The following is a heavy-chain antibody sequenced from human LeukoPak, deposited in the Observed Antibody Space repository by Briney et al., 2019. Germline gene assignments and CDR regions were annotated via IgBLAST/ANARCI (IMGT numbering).Heavy chain of an antibody. J-gene: IGHJ3*02. D-gene: IGHD5-18*01. CDR2: IYHSGST. V-gene: IGHV4-61*01. Sequence: SETLSLTCTVSGGSVSSGSYYWSWIRQPPGKGLEWIGEIYHSGSTNYNPSLKSRVTISVDKSKNQFSLKLSSVTAADTAVYYYARRMDTAMVTGSAFDIWGQGTMVTVSS. CDR3: ARRMDTAMVTGSAFDI. CDR1: GGSVSSGSYY.